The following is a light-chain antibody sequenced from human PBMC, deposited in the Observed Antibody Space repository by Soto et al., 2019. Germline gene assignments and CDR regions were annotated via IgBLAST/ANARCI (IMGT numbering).Light chain of an antibody. J-gene: IGKJ4*01. V-gene: IGKV3-11*01. CDR3: QQYNIWPLT. CDR2: DTS. CDR1: QSVSSY. Sequence: EIVLTQSPATLSLSPGERATLSCRASQSVSSYLAWYQQKPGQAPRLLIFDTSNRATGIPARFSGSGSGTDFTLTISGLEPEDFAVYYCQQYNIWPLTFGGGTKVDIK.